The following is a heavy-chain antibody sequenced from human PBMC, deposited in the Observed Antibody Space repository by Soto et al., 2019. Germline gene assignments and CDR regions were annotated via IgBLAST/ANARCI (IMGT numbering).Heavy chain of an antibody. CDR2: INHSGST. Sequence: QVQLQQWGAGLLKPSETLSLTCAVYGGSFSGYYWCWIRQPQGKGLEWIGEINHSGSTNYNPSLKSRVTISVDTSKNQFSLKLSSVTAADTAVYYCASTVTLDYWGQGTLVTVSS. CDR1: GGSFSGYY. J-gene: IGHJ4*02. V-gene: IGHV4-34*01. CDR3: ASTVTLDY. D-gene: IGHD4-17*01.